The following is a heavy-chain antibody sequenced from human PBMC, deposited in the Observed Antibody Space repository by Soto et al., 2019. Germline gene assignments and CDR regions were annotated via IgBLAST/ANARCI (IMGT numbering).Heavy chain of an antibody. CDR3: ARGQWLVRGSPKNYYYYYGMDV. CDR2: IYHSGST. J-gene: IGHJ6*02. V-gene: IGHV4-4*02. CDR1: GGSISSSNW. Sequence: KPSETLSLTCAVSGGSISSSNWWSWVRQPPGKGLEWIGEIYHSGSTNYNPSLKSRVTISVDKSKNQFSLKLSSVTAADTAVYYCARGQWLVRGSPKNYYYYYGMDVWGQGTTVTVSS. D-gene: IGHD6-19*01.